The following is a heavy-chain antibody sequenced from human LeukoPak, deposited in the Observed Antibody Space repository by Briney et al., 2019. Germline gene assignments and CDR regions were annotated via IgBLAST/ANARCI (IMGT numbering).Heavy chain of an antibody. Sequence: GGSLRLSCAASGFTFSSYWMSWVRQAPGKGLEWVANIKQDGSEKYYVDSVKGRFTISRDNAKNPLYLQMNSLRAEDTAVYYCARDRRDYYGSGSYLDYWGQGTLVTVSS. D-gene: IGHD3-10*01. J-gene: IGHJ4*02. CDR3: ARDRRDYYGSGSYLDY. V-gene: IGHV3-7*01. CDR2: IKQDGSEK. CDR1: GFTFSSYW.